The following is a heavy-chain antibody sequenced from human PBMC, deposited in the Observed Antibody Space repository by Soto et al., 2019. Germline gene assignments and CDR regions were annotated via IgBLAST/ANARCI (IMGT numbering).Heavy chain of an antibody. CDR3: ARLAYDILTGYHYDY. CDR2: IYYSGST. V-gene: IGHV4-39*01. Sequence: SETLSLTCTVSGGSISSSSYYWGWIRQPPGKGLEWIGSIYYSGSTYYNPSLKSRVTISVDTSKNQFSLKLSSVTAADTAVYYCARLAYDILTGYHYDYWGQGTLVTVSS. CDR1: GGSISSSSYY. D-gene: IGHD3-9*01. J-gene: IGHJ4*02.